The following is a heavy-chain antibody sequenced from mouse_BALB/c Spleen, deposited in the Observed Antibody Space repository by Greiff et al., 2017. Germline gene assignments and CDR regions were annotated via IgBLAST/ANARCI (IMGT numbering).Heavy chain of an antibody. D-gene: IGHD2-14*01. Sequence: QVQLQQSGAELARPGASVKMSCKASGYTFTSYTMHWVKQRPGQGLEWIGYINPSSGYTNYNQKFKDKATLTADKSSSTAYMQLSSLTSEDSAVYYCAREGVRREYYYAMDYWGQGTSVTVSS. CDR1: GYTFTSYT. J-gene: IGHJ4*01. CDR2: INPSSGYT. CDR3: AREGVRREYYYAMDY. V-gene: IGHV1-4*01.